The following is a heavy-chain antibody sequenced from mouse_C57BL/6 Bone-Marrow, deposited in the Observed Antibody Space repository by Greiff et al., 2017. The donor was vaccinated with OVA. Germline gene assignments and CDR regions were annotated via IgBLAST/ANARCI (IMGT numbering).Heavy chain of an antibody. D-gene: IGHD2-5*01. CDR2: IDPETGGT. Sequence: VKLMESGAELVRPGASVTLSCKASGYTFTDYDMYWVKQTPVHGLEWIGAIDPETGGTAYNQKFKGKAIMNADKSSSTAYMELRSLTSEDSAVYYCTRSYSNYGDFDYWGQGTTLTVSS. V-gene: IGHV1-15*01. J-gene: IGHJ2*01. CDR1: GYTFTDYD. CDR3: TRSYSNYGDFDY.